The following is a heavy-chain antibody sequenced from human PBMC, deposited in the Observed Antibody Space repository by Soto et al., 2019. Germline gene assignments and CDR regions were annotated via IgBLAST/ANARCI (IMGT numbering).Heavy chain of an antibody. Sequence: QVQLVQSGAEVEKPGASVTVSCKASGYSFSQYYLHWVRQAPGQGPEWMGWINPNSGATKYAQKFQGRVTMTRDTSVRTAFMELKWLQSDYTAVYYCARESGGATATLDYYYFYMDVWGRGTTVTVSS. V-gene: IGHV1-2*02. CDR2: INPNSGAT. D-gene: IGHD5-12*01. CDR3: ARESGGATATLDYYYFYMDV. J-gene: IGHJ6*03. CDR1: GYSFSQYY.